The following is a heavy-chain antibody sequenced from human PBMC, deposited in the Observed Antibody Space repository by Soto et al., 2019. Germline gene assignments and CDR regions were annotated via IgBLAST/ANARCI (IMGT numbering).Heavy chain of an antibody. CDR1: GFTFSSYG. D-gene: IGHD2-21*02. CDR2: IWYDGSNK. CDR3: ARDGGYSSFAYCGGDCYSFDY. J-gene: IGHJ4*02. V-gene: IGHV3-33*01. Sequence: GGSLRLSCAASGFTFSSYGMHWVRQAPGKGLEWVAVIWYDGSNKYYADSVKGRFTISRDNSKNTLYLQMNSLRAEDTAVYYCARDGGYSSFAYCGGDCYSFDYWGQGTLVTVSS.